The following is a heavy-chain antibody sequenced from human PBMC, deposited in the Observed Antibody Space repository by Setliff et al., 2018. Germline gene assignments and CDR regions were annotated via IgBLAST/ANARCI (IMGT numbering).Heavy chain of an antibody. J-gene: IGHJ4*02. Sequence: SETMSLTCTVSGGSISSYYWSWVRQPAGKGLEWIGHIYTTGSTNYNPSLKSRVTLSVDTSKNQLTLKLTSVTAADTAIYYCARTPYDYDTAGYDFWGQGTLVTVSS. CDR1: GGSISSYY. CDR2: IYTTGST. D-gene: IGHD3-22*01. CDR3: ARTPYDYDTAGYDF. V-gene: IGHV4-4*07.